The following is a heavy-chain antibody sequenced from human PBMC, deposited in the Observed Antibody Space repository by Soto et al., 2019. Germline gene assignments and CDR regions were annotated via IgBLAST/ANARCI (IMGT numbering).Heavy chain of an antibody. CDR1: GGSISSSSYY. CDR2: IYYSGST. Sequence: SETLSLTCTVSGGSISSSSYYWGWIRQPPGKGLEWIGSIYYSGSTYYNPSLKSRVTISVDTSKNQFSLKLSSVTAADTAVYYCAREGGLGYCSGGSCYEPYYYYYGMDVWGQGTTVTVSS. D-gene: IGHD2-15*01. V-gene: IGHV4-39*01. CDR3: AREGGLGYCSGGSCYEPYYYYYGMDV. J-gene: IGHJ6*02.